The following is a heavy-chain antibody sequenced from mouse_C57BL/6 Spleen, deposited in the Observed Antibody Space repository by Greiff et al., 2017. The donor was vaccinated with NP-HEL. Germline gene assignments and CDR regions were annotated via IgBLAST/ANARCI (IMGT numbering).Heavy chain of an antibody. CDR3: SKELGRNDAMDY. CDR1: GFTFSDYG. V-gene: IGHV5-17*01. CDR2: ISSGSSNI. J-gene: IGHJ4*01. Sequence: EVKLMESGGGLVKPGGSLKLSCAASGFTFSDYGMHWVRQAPEKGLEWVAYISSGSSNIYYADTVKGRFTISRDNAKNTLFLQMTSLRSEDTAMYYCSKELGRNDAMDYWGQGTSVTVSS.